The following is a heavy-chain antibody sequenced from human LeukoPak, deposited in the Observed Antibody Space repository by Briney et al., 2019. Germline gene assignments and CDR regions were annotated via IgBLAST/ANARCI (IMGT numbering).Heavy chain of an antibody. V-gene: IGHV3-53*01. Sequence: GGSLRLSCAASGFTVSTYYMTWVRQAPGKGLEGVSVIYSGGSTYYADPVKGRFTVSRDNSKNTLYLQMTSLRAEDTAMYYCARGLGYCTSTTCLLPFDYWGQGTLVTVSS. CDR2: IYSGGST. D-gene: IGHD2-2*01. J-gene: IGHJ4*02. CDR1: GFTVSTYY. CDR3: ARGLGYCTSTTCLLPFDY.